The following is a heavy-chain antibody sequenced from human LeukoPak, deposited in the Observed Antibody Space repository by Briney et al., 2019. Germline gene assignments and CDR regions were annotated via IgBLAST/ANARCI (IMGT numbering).Heavy chain of an antibody. CDR1: GGSISSGDYY. D-gene: IGHD3-10*01. Sequence: SETLSLTCTVSGGSISSGDYYWSWIRQPPGKGLEWIGYIYYSGSTYYNPSLRSRVAISVDTSKNQFSLKLSSVTAADSAVYYCAKIKGYNVDYWGQGTLVTVSS. V-gene: IGHV4-30-4*01. CDR3: AKIKGYNVDY. J-gene: IGHJ4*02. CDR2: IYYSGST.